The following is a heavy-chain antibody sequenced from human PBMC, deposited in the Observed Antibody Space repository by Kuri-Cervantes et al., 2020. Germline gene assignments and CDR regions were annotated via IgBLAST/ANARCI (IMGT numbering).Heavy chain of an antibody. CDR3: ARRRGIAVDY. D-gene: IGHD6-13*01. V-gene: IGHV1-46*01. CDR1: GYTFTGYY. Sequence: ASVKVSCKASGYTFTGYYMHWVRQAPGQGLEWMGIINPSGGSTSYAQKFQGRVTMTRDTSTSTVYMELSSLRSEDTAVYYRARRRGIAVDYWGQGTLVTVSS. CDR2: INPSGGST. J-gene: IGHJ4*02.